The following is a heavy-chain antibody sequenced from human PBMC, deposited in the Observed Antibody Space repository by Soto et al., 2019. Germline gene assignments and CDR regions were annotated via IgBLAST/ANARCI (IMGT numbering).Heavy chain of an antibody. J-gene: IGHJ4*02. CDR3: ARVFGFLGGPYYFDY. CDR2: INHSGST. D-gene: IGHD3-16*01. V-gene: IGHV4-34*01. CDR1: GGSFSGYY. Sequence: QVQLQQWGAGLLKPSETLSLTCAVYGGSFSGYYWSWIRQPPGKGLEWIGEINHSGSTNYNPSLKSRVTISVDTSKNQFSLKLGSVTAADTAVYYCARVFGFLGGPYYFDYWGQGTLVTVSS.